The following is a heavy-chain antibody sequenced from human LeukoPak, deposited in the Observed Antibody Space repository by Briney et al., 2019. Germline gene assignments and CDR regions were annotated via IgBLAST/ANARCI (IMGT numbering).Heavy chain of an antibody. Sequence: SETLSLTCTVSGGSISSYYWSWIRQPPGKGLDWIGYIYASGSTNYNPSLKSRVTISVDTSKNQFSLKLSSVTAADTAVYYCARLVTTGTAKHYYYYYMDVWGKGTTVTVSS. V-gene: IGHV4-4*09. D-gene: IGHD1-1*01. CDR1: GGSISSYY. J-gene: IGHJ6*03. CDR3: ARLVTTGTAKHYYYYYMDV. CDR2: IYASGST.